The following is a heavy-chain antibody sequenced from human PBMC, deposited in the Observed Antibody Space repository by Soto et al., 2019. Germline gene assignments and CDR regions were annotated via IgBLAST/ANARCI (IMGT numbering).Heavy chain of an antibody. J-gene: IGHJ4*02. CDR2: ISWNSGSI. D-gene: IGHD2-15*01. CDR3: AKVDCSGDSCYSFYFYY. V-gene: IGHV3-9*01. Sequence: PGGSLRLSCAASGFTFDDYAMHWVRQAPGKGLEWVSGISWNSGSIGYADSVKGRFTISRDNAKNSLYLQMNSLRAEDTALYYCAKVDCSGDSCYSFYFYYWGQRTLVTVSS. CDR1: GFTFDDYA.